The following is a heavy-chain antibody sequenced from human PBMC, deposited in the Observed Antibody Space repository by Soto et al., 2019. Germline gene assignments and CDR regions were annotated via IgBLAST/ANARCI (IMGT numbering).Heavy chain of an antibody. CDR1: GGSISSNSYY. D-gene: IGHD3-3*01. J-gene: IGHJ4*02. V-gene: IGHV4-39*01. CDR2: IGYTGTI. Sequence: QLQLQESGPGLVKPSETLSLTCTASGGSISSNSYYWGWIRQSPGKGLEWIGSIGYTGTIYYNPSLQSRVTMSVDMSENQISLRLSSMTAADTAVYYCASHVHNQGYEYYFDSWSQGTLVTVSS. CDR3: ASHVHNQGYEYYFDS.